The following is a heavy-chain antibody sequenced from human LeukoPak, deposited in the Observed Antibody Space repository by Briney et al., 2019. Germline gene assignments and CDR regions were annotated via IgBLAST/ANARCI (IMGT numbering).Heavy chain of an antibody. V-gene: IGHV3-23*01. CDR1: GFTFSNYA. D-gene: IGHD2-21*02. Sequence: GGSLRLSCAASGFTFSNYAIHWVRQAPGKGLEWVSIVGGRGVKTYYADSVKGRFTISRDNSKNTVYLQMNSLRAEDTAVYYCAKRGDCSGACTYDYWGQGTLVTVSS. CDR2: VGGRGVKT. J-gene: IGHJ4*02. CDR3: AKRGDCSGACTYDY.